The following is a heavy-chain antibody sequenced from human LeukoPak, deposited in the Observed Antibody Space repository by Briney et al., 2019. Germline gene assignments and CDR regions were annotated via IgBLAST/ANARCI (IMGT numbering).Heavy chain of an antibody. CDR2: ISAYNGNT. Sequence: ASVKVSCKASGYTFTSYVISWVRQAPGQGLEWMGWISAYNGNTNYAQKFQGRVTMTRDTSISTAYMELSRLRSDDTAVYYCARAQNMITFGGVIGGGYWGQGTLVTVSS. CDR1: GYTFTSYV. CDR3: ARAQNMITFGGVIGGGY. J-gene: IGHJ4*02. D-gene: IGHD3-16*02. V-gene: IGHV1-18*01.